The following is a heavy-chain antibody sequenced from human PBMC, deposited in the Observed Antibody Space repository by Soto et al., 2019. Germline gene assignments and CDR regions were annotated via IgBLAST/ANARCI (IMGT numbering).Heavy chain of an antibody. CDR2: ISGSGGST. CDR1: GFTFSSYA. V-gene: IGHV3-23*01. J-gene: IGHJ6*02. D-gene: IGHD1-7*01. Sequence: PGGSLRLSCAASGFTFSSYAMSWVRQAPGKGLEWVSAISGSGGSTYYADSVKGRFTISRDNSKNTLYLQMDSLRAEDTAVYYCAKGTYYYYGMDVWGQGTTVTVSS. CDR3: AKGTYYYYGMDV.